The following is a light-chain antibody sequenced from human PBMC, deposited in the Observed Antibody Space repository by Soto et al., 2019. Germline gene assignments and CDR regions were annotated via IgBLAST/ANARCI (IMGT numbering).Light chain of an antibody. CDR2: DAS. Sequence: EIVLTQSPGTLSLSPGERATLSCRTSQTVSSTYFAWYQQRPGQAPRLLFYDASTRATGIPDRFSCSGYQRDFTITISTLEPEDSAIYYCQQFGSSQITCGQGTRLEIK. V-gene: IGKV3-20*01. CDR3: QQFGSSQIT. J-gene: IGKJ5*01. CDR1: QTVSSTY.